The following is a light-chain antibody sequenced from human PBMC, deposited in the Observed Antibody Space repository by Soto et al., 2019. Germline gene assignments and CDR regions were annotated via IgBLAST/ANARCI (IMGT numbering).Light chain of an antibody. J-gene: IGKJ1*01. V-gene: IGKV3-20*01. CDR3: LHCGGLPWT. Sequence: IVLTQSPGTLSLSPGERAILSCRASQSISSSYLAWYQQKPGQAPRLLIYVASSRSTGIPDRFSGSGSGTDFTLTISRLEPEDFAVYYCLHCGGLPWTFCQGTKVEIK. CDR1: QSISSSY. CDR2: VAS.